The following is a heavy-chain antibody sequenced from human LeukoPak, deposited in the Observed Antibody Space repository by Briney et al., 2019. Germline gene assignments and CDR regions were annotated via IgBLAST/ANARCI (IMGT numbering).Heavy chain of an antibody. CDR1: GFTFGSYA. CDR2: IKQDGREK. CDR3: ARERVVTRYFDY. V-gene: IGHV3-7*01. J-gene: IGHJ4*02. Sequence: PGGSLRLSCAASGFTFGSYAMIWVRQAPGKGLEWVANIKQDGREKYYADSVKGRFTISRDNAKNSLYLQMNSLRAGDTAVYYCARERVVTRYFDYWGQGTQVTVSS.